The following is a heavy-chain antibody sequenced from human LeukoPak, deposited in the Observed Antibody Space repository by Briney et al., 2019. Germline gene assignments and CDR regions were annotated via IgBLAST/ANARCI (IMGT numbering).Heavy chain of an antibody. Sequence: PGGSLRLSCAASGFTFSSYAMSWVRQAPGRGLEWVSAISGSGGSTYYADSVKGRFTISRDNSKNTLYLQMNSLRAEDTAVYYCAKDRTPMAAVAGFDYWGQGTLVTVSS. CDR2: ISGSGGST. D-gene: IGHD6-19*01. CDR3: AKDRTPMAAVAGFDY. V-gene: IGHV3-23*01. J-gene: IGHJ4*02. CDR1: GFTFSSYA.